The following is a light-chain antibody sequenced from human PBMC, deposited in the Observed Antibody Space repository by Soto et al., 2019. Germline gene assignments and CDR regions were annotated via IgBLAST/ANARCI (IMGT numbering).Light chain of an antibody. CDR1: HDISTY. V-gene: IGKV1-9*01. Sequence: DIQLTQSPSLLSAPLGDRFTITCRASHDISTYLAWYQQKPGKAPKLMIYEASTLQSGVPSRFSGSGSGTEFTLTISGLPPEDFATYHCQQLNTLPFTFGQGTRLEIK. CDR2: EAS. J-gene: IGKJ5*01. CDR3: QQLNTLPFT.